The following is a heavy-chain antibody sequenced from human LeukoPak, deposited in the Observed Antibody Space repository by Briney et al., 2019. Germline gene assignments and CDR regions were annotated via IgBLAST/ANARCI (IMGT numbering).Heavy chain of an antibody. CDR1: GYTFTSYG. CDR2: ISAYNGNT. CDR3: ARDCGGDCCPTFDY. D-gene: IGHD2-21*02. J-gene: IGHJ4*02. Sequence: GASVKVSCKASGYTFTSYGISWVRQAPGQGLEWMGWISAYNGNTNYAQKLQGRVTMTTDTSTSTAYMELRSLRSDDTAVYYCARDCGGDCCPTFDYWGQGTLVTVSS. V-gene: IGHV1-18*01.